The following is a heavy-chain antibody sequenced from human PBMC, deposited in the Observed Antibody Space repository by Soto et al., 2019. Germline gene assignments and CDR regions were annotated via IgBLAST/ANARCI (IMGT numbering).Heavy chain of an antibody. V-gene: IGHV3-23*01. D-gene: IGHD2-2*01. Sequence: GGSLRLSCAASGFTFSNYGMSWVRQAPGKGLEWVSGISGSGGSTYYADSVKGRFTISRDNSKNTLYLQMNSLRAEDTAVYYCAKEIDASSTFYYYYHFGMDVWGQGTTVTVSS. CDR2: ISGSGGST. CDR1: GFTFSNYG. J-gene: IGHJ6*02. CDR3: AKEIDASSTFYYYYHFGMDV.